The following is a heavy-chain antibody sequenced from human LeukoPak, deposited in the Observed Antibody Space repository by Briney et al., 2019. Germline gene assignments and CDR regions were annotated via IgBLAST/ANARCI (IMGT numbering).Heavy chain of an antibody. D-gene: IGHD6-19*01. V-gene: IGHV3-23*01. CDR3: AKGSAWSGADGFNV. CDR2: ISGSGGST. Sequence: PGGSLRLSCAASGFTFSSYAMSWVRQAPGKGLEWVSVISGSGGSTYYADSVKGRLTISRDKSKNTLYLQMNSLRAEDTALYYCAKGSAWSGADGFNVWGQGTRVTVAS. J-gene: IGHJ3*01. CDR1: GFTFSSYA.